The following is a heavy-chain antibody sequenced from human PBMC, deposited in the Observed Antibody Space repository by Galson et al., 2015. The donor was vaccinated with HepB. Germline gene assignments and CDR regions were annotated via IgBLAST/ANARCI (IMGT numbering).Heavy chain of an antibody. CDR1: GFTFSSFG. CDR3: ANIVTTLE. D-gene: IGHD5-12*01. CDR2: ISYDGSNN. J-gene: IGHJ4*02. V-gene: IGHV3-30*18. Sequence: SLRLSCAASGFTFSSFGMHWVRQAPGKGLEWVAVISYDGSNNHYADSVKGRFTISRDNSKNTMYLQMNSLRAEDTAVYYCANIVTTLEWGQGTLVTVSS.